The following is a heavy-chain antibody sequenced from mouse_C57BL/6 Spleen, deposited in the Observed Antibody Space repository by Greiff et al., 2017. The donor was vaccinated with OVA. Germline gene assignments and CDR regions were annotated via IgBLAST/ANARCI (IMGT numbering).Heavy chain of an antibody. D-gene: IGHD2-4*01. CDR3: ARERDGFLDDYDEGFAY. J-gene: IGHJ3*01. V-gene: IGHV3-6*01. Sequence: EVKLMESGPGLVKPSQSLSLTCSVTGYSITSGYYWNWIRQFPGNKLEWMSYISYDGSNNYNPSLKNRISITRDTSKNQFFLKLNSLTTEDTATYYCARERDGFLDDYDEGFAYWGQGTLVTVSA. CDR1: GYSITSGYY. CDR2: ISYDGSN.